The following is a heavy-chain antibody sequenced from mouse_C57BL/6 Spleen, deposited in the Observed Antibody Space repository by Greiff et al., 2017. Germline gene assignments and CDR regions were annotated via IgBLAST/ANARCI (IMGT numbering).Heavy chain of an antibody. CDR2: INPSSGYT. CDR1: GYTFTSYT. J-gene: IGHJ2*01. CDR3: ARGGIYFFDY. Sequence: VQLQESGAELARPGASVKMSCKASGYTFTSYTMHWVKQRPGQGLEWIGYINPSSGYTKYNQKFKDKATLTADKSSSTAYMQLSSLTSEDSAVYSCARGGIYFFDYWGQGTTLTGSS. V-gene: IGHV1-4*01. D-gene: IGHD2-1*01.